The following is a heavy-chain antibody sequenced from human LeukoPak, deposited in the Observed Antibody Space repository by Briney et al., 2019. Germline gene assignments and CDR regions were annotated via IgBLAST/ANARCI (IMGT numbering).Heavy chain of an antibody. CDR2: INHSGST. CDR1: GGSFSGYY. V-gene: IGHV4-34*01. Sequence: SETLSLTCAVYGGSFSGYYWSWIRQPPGKGLEWIGEINHSGSTNYNPSLKSRVTISVDTSKNQFSLKLSSVTAADTAVYHCAREGNGYNYGSSAFDIWGQGTMVTVSS. CDR3: AREGNGYNYGSSAFDI. D-gene: IGHD5-18*01. J-gene: IGHJ3*02.